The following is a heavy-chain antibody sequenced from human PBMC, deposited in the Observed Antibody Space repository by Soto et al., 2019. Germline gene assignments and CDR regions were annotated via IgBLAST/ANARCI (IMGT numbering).Heavy chain of an antibody. V-gene: IGHV3-33*01. Sequence: QVQLVESGGGVVQPGRSLRLSCAASGFTFSSYGMHWVRQAPGKGLEWVAVIWYDGSNKYYADSVKGRFTISRDNSKNPLYLQMNSLRAEDTAVYYCARDVFMVRGVIIPGCGWFDPWGQGTLVTVSS. CDR2: IWYDGSNK. J-gene: IGHJ5*02. CDR1: GFTFSSYG. D-gene: IGHD3-10*01. CDR3: ARDVFMVRGVIIPGCGWFDP.